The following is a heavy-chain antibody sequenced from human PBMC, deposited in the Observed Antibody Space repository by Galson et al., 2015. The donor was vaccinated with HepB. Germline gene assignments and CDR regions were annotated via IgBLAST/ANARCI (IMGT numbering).Heavy chain of an antibody. Sequence: PALVKPTQTLTLTCNFSGFSLNTRGMCVSWIRRPPGKALEWLALIDWDDDKYYSTSLKTRLTISKDTSKNQVVLTMTNMDPVDTATYYCARLIAARRGFYYYYGMDVWGQGTTVTVSS. CDR1: GFSLNTRGMC. CDR3: ARLIAARRGFYYYYGMDV. D-gene: IGHD6-6*01. J-gene: IGHJ6*02. V-gene: IGHV2-70*01. CDR2: IDWDDDK.